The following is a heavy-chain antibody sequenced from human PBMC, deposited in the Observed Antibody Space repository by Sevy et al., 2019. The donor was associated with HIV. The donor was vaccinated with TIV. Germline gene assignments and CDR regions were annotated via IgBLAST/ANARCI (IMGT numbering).Heavy chain of an antibody. J-gene: IGHJ4*02. CDR2: ISYDGSNK. CDR1: GFTFSSYG. D-gene: IGHD3-10*01. Sequence: GGSLRLSCAASGFTFSSYGMHWVRQAPGKGLEWVAVISYDGSNKYYADSVKGRFTISRDNSKNTLYLQMNSLRAEDTAVYYHANGAEFFDYWGQGTLVTVSS. CDR3: ANGAEFFDY. V-gene: IGHV3-30*18.